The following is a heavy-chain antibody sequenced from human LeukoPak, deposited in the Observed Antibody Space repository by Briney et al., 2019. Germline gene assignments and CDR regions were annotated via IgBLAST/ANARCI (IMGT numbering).Heavy chain of an antibody. CDR1: GFTFSSYG. D-gene: IGHD6-13*01. V-gene: IGHV3-30*02. CDR2: IRYDGSNK. Sequence: PGGSLRLSCAASGFTFSSYGMHWVRQAPGKGLEWVAFIRYDGSNKYYADSVKGRFTISRDNSKNSLYLQMNSLRADDTAVYYCARDRSSTWSLDYWGQGTLVTVPS. CDR3: ARDRSSTWSLDY. J-gene: IGHJ4*02.